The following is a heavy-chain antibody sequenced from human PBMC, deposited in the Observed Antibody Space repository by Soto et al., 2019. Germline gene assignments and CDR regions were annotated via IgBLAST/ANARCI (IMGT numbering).Heavy chain of an antibody. Sequence: PGGSLRLSCAASGFTFSSYPISWVRQAPWKGLEWVSAISGSGVSTYYADSVKGLFTISRDNSKNTLYLQMNSLRAEDTAVYYCAKDRYSSRWSPFDYLGQGTLFTV. D-gene: IGHD6-13*01. J-gene: IGHJ4*03. CDR2: ISGSGVST. CDR3: AKDRYSSRWSPFDY. V-gene: IGHV3-23*01. CDR1: GFTFSSYP.